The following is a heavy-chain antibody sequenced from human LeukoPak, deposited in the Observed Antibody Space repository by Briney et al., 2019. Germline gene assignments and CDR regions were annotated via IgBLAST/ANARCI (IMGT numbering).Heavy chain of an antibody. CDR3: ARERVITIFGVVIHPFDY. Sequence: SETLSLTCTVSGGSISSYYWGWIRQPPGKGLEWIGSIYYSGSTYYNPSLKSRVTISVDTSKNQFSLKLSSVTAADTAVYYCARERVITIFGVVIHPFDYWGQGTLVTVSS. V-gene: IGHV4-39*07. CDR1: GGSISSYY. D-gene: IGHD3-3*01. J-gene: IGHJ4*02. CDR2: IYYSGST.